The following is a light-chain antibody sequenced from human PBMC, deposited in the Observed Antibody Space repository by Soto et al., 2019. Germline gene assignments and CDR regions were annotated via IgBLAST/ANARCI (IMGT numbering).Light chain of an antibody. CDR2: EVS. Sequence: QSALTQPASVSGSPGQSITISCTGTSSDVGAYNSVSWYQQHPGKAPKLMIYEVSNRPSGVSTRFSGSKSGNTASLTISGLQAEDEADDYCSSYTSSSTPCVFGTGTKLPVL. CDR1: SSDVGAYNS. CDR3: SSYTSSSTPCV. V-gene: IGLV2-14*01. J-gene: IGLJ1*01.